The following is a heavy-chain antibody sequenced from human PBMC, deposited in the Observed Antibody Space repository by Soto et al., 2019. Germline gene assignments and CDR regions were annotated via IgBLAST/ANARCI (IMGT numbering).Heavy chain of an antibody. V-gene: IGHV1-3*01. D-gene: IGHD2-21*02. CDR3: SIDSGDCNALPFDD. Sequence: ASVKVSCKASGYTFTSYAMHWVRQAPGQRLEWMGWINAGNGNTKYSQKFQGRVTITRDTSASTAYMELSSLRSEDTAVYYCSIDSGDCNALPFDDWGQGTLVPVSS. CDR1: GYTFTSYA. CDR2: INAGNGNT. J-gene: IGHJ4*02.